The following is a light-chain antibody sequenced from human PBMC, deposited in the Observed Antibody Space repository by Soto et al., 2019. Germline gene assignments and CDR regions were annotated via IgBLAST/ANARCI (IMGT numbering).Light chain of an antibody. J-gene: IGKJ4*01. CDR2: DGS. CDR1: QSVSGY. Sequence: EIVLTQSPATLSLSPGERATLSCRASQSVSGYLAWYQQKPGQAPRLLIYDGSHRAAGIPSRFSGSGSGTDFTLTISGLEPEDFAVYYCHQRSEWPPVTFGGGTKVDIK. V-gene: IGKV3-11*01. CDR3: HQRSEWPPVT.